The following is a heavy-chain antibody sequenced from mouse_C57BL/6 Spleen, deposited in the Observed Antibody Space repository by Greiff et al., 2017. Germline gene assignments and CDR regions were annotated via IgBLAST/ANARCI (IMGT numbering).Heavy chain of an antibody. CDR1: GYTFTSYW. Sequence: QVQLQQPGAELVKPGASVKMSCKASGYTFTSYWITWVKQRPGQGLEWIGDIYPGSGSTNYNEKFKSKATLTVDTSSSTAYMQLSSLSSEDSAVYYCARNYYDYDGFADWGQGTLVTVSA. V-gene: IGHV1-55*01. D-gene: IGHD2-4*01. CDR2: IYPGSGST. CDR3: ARNYYDYDGFAD. J-gene: IGHJ3*01.